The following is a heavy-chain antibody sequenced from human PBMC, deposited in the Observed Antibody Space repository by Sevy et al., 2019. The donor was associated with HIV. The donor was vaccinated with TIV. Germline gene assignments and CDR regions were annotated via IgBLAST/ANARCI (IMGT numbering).Heavy chain of an antibody. J-gene: IGHJ6*02. CDR3: ARRSSTSELGHAMDV. Sequence: GKSLKISCKGSGYSFATYWIGWVRQMPGKGLEWMGIIYPGDSDTRYRPSFQGQVTISADRSISTAFLQWSSLKASDTAIYYCARRSSTSELGHAMDVWGQGTSVTVSS. CDR2: IYPGDSDT. D-gene: IGHD1-7*01. V-gene: IGHV5-51*01. CDR1: GYSFATYW.